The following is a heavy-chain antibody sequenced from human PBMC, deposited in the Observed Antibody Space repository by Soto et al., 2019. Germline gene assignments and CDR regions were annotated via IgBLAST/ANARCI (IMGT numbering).Heavy chain of an antibody. CDR3: ASRITMVRAAMVFDY. Sequence: SETLSLTCTVSGGSISSGDYYWSWIRQPPGKGLEWIGYIYYSGSTYYNPSLKSRVTISVDTSKNQFSLKLSSVTAADTAVYYCASRITMVRAAMVFDYWGQGTLVTVSS. V-gene: IGHV4-30-4*01. CDR1: GGSISSGDYY. D-gene: IGHD3-10*01. J-gene: IGHJ4*02. CDR2: IYYSGST.